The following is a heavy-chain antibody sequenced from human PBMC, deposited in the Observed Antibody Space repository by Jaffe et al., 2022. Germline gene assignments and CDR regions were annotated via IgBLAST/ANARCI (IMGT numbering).Heavy chain of an antibody. J-gene: IGHJ3*02. Sequence: QLQLQESGPGLLKPSATLSLTCSVSGVSVTSDTNYWGWIRQSPGKGLEWIATTYYSGSYYYNPSLKSRVTISEDSTKNQLSLKLKSVTAADTAVYYCARLVTTTLAFDIWGRGAMVTVSS. D-gene: IGHD4-17*01. CDR3: ARLVTTTLAFDI. V-gene: IGHV4-39*01. CDR2: TYYSGSY. CDR1: GVSVTSDTNY.